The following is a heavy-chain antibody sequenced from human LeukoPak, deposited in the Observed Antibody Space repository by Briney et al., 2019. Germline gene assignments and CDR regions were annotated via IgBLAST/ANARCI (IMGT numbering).Heavy chain of an antibody. V-gene: IGHV3-11*04. CDR2: ISDGGTTI. J-gene: IGHJ3*02. Sequence: GGSLRLSCAASGFTFSDYYMSWIRQAPGKGLQWLSYISDGGTTIFDADSVKGRFTISRDNAKKSLYLQLNSLRAEDTAVYYCARVGKVGATGALDIWGQGTLVTVPS. CDR3: ARVGKVGATGALDI. D-gene: IGHD1-26*01. CDR1: GFTFSDYY.